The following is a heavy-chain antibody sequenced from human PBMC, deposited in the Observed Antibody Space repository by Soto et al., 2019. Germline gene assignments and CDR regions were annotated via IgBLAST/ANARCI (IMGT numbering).Heavy chain of an antibody. J-gene: IGHJ4*02. CDR3: ARSTLWFGELLYYFDY. Sequence: GGSLRLSCAASGFTFSSYSMNWVRQAPGKGLEWVSSISSSSSYIYYADSVKGRFTISRDNAKNSLYLQMNSLRAEDTAVYYCARSTLWFGELLYYFDYWGQGTLVTVSS. CDR1: GFTFSSYS. CDR2: ISSSSSYI. D-gene: IGHD3-10*01. V-gene: IGHV3-21*01.